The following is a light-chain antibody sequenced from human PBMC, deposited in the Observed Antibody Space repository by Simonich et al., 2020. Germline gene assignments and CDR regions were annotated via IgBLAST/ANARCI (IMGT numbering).Light chain of an antibody. CDR3: CSYAGSYSWV. CDR1: SSDGGGYYY. V-gene: IGLV2-11*02. CDR2: DVS. Sequence: QPALTQPRSVSVSPGQSVTISCTGTSSDGGGYYYVSWYQQHPGKAPKLMLYDVSKRPSGVPDRVSGSKSGNTASLTISGLQAEDEADYYCCSYAGSYSWVFGGGTKLTVL. J-gene: IGLJ3*02.